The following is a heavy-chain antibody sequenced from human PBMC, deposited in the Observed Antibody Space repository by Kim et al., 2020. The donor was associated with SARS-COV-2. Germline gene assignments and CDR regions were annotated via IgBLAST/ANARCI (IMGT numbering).Heavy chain of an antibody. Sequence: SETLYLTCAVYGGSFSGYYWSWIRQPPGKGLEWIGEINHSGSTNYNPSLKSRVTISVDTSKNQFSLKLSSVTAADTAVYYCAVKNYYDSSGYYYFDYWGQGTLVTVSS. CDR1: GGSFSGYY. J-gene: IGHJ4*02. D-gene: IGHD3-22*01. CDR3: AVKNYYDSSGYYYFDY. CDR2: INHSGST. V-gene: IGHV4-34*01.